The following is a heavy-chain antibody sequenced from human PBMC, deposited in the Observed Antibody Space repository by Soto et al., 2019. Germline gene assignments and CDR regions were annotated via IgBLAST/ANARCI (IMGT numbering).Heavy chain of an antibody. CDR2: ISSRGSSI. D-gene: IGHD3-3*01. J-gene: IGHJ6*02. Sequence: GSLRLSCAVSGFTFSDYYMSWIRQAPGKGLEWVSYISSRGSSIYYADSVKGRFTISRDNAKNSLYLQMNGLRAEDTAVCYCARGYYDFWSGYYISPYGMDVWGQGTTVTVSS. V-gene: IGHV3-11*01. CDR3: ARGYYDFWSGYYISPYGMDV. CDR1: GFTFSDYY.